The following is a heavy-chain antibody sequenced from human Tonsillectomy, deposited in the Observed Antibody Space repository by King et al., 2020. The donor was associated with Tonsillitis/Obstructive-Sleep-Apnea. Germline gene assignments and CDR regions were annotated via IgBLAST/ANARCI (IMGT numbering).Heavy chain of an antibody. CDR1: GFSLSTSGMC. Sequence: VTLKESGPALVKPTQTLTLTCTFSGFSLSTSGMCVSWIRQPPGKALEWLARIDWDDDKYYSTSLKTRLTISKDTSKNQVVLTMTNMDPVDTATYYCARMREGMTWERLDAFDIWGQGTVVTVSS. CDR2: IDWDDDK. D-gene: IGHD1-1*01. J-gene: IGHJ3*02. CDR3: ARMREGMTWERLDAFDI. V-gene: IGHV2-70*11.